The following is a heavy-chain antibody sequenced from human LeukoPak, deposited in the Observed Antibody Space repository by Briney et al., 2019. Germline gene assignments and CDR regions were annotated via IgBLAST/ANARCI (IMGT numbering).Heavy chain of an antibody. CDR3: ARHFDY. CDR1: GSSFTSYR. CDR2: IYPGDSDT. J-gene: IGHJ4*02. V-gene: IGHV5-51*01. Sequence: GASLQTSCKGSGSSFTSYRIGCVRQLPEKGLEWIGIIYPGDSDTRYSPSFQGQVTISADKSISTAYLQWSSLKASDTAMYYCARHFDYWGQGTLVTVSS.